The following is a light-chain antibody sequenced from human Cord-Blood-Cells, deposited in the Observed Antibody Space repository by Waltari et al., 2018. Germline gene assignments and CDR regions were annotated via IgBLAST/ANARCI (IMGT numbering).Light chain of an antibody. CDR2: GNS. J-gene: IGLJ3*02. V-gene: IGLV1-40*01. Sequence: QSVLTPPPSVSGAPGQRVTISCTGSSSHIGAGYDVHWYQQLPRTAPKLLIYGNSNRPSGVPDRFSGSKPGTPASLAITGLQAEDEADYYCQSYDSSLSGSVFGGGTKLTVL. CDR3: QSYDSSLSGSV. CDR1: SSHIGAGYD.